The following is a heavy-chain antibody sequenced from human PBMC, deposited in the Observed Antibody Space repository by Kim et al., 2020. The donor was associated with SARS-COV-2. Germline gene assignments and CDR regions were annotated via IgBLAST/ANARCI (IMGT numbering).Heavy chain of an antibody. J-gene: IGHJ4*01. V-gene: IGHV3-21*05. CDR2: ISSSSNYI. Sequence: GGSLRLSCAASGFSFSSYEMNWVRHRPGKGLEWIAHISSSSNYIRYADQVQGRFIISRDNTRNLLYLQLNNVRAEDTATYFCSRLGSKIFDCWGQGTLVSVSS. CDR3: SRLGSKIFDC. D-gene: IGHD3-16*01. CDR1: GFSFSSYE.